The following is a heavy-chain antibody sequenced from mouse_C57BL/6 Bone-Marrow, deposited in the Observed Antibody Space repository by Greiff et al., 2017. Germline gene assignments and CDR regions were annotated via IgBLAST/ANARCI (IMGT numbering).Heavy chain of an antibody. Sequence: QVQVKQPGAELVKPGASVKLSCKASGYTFTSYWMQWVKQRPGQGLEWIGEIDPADSYTNYNQQFKGKATLTVDTSSSTAYVQLSSLTSEDSAVYYCARRPYPAGYFGVWGTGTTVTVSS. J-gene: IGHJ1*03. CDR1: GYTFTSYW. CDR3: ARRPYPAGYFGV. V-gene: IGHV1-50*01. CDR2: IDPADSYT.